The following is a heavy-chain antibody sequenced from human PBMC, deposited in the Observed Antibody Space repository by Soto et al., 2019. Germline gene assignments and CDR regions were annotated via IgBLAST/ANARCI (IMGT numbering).Heavy chain of an antibody. CDR3: ARDQGIAVAVFDY. J-gene: IGHJ4*02. Sequence: SETLSLTCSVSGGSISSGGYSWSWIRQPPGKGLEWIGYIYHSGSIYYNPSLKSRVTISVDTSKNQISLKLSSVTAADTAVYYCARDQGIAVAVFDYWGQGTLVTVSS. CDR2: IYHSGSI. D-gene: IGHD6-19*01. CDR1: GGSISSGGYS. V-gene: IGHV4-30-2*01.